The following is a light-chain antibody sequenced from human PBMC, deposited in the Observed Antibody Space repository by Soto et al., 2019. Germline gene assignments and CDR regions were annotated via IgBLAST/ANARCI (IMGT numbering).Light chain of an antibody. Sequence: QSVLTQPPSVSAAPGQNVTISCSGTSSNIGNNYVSWYQHLPGTAPRILIYDNNKRPSGIPDRFSGFKSGTSATLGITGLQTGDEADYYCGTWDTSLSVFDVFGSGTKVTVL. J-gene: IGLJ1*01. CDR3: GTWDTSLSVFDV. CDR2: DNN. V-gene: IGLV1-51*01. CDR1: SSNIGNNY.